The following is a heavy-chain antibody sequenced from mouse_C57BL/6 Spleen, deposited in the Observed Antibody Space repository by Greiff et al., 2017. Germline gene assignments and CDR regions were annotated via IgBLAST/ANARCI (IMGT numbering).Heavy chain of an antibody. CDR1: GYAFSSSW. CDR3: ARETTVVPYFDY. J-gene: IGHJ2*01. CDR2: IYPGDGDT. Sequence: VKLQQSGPELVKPGASVKISCKASGYAFSSSWMNWGKQRPGKGLEWIGRIYPGDGDTNYNGKFKGKATLTADKSSSTAYMQLSSLTSEDSAVYFCARETTVVPYFDYWGQGTTLTVSS. V-gene: IGHV1-82*01. D-gene: IGHD1-1*01.